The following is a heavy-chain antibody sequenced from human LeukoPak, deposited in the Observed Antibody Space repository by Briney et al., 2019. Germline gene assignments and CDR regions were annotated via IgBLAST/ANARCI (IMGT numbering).Heavy chain of an antibody. CDR2: IWYDGSNK. CDR3: ARDSYCGGDCFPAPYYYGMDV. CDR1: GFTFSSCG. D-gene: IGHD2-21*02. Sequence: GGSLRLSCAASGFTFSSCGMHWVRQAPGKGLEWVAVIWYDGSNKYYADSVKGRFTISRDNSKNTLYLQMNSLRAEDTAVYYCARDSYCGGDCFPAPYYYGMDVWGQGTTVTVSS. J-gene: IGHJ6*02. V-gene: IGHV3-33*01.